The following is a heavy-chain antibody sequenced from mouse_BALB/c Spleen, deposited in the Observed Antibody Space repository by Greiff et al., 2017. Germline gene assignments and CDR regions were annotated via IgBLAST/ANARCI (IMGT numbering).Heavy chain of an antibody. J-gene: IGHJ4*01. CDR2: IWAGGST. Sequence: VKLQESGPGLVAPSQSLSITCTVSGFSLTSYGVHWVRQPPGKGLEWLGVIWAGGSTNYNSALMSRLSISKDNSKSQVFLKMNSLQTDDTAMYYCARGPFITTVVATYYYAMDYWGQGTSVTVSS. CDR1: GFSLTSYG. CDR3: ARGPFITTVVATYYYAMDY. V-gene: IGHV2-9*02. D-gene: IGHD1-1*01.